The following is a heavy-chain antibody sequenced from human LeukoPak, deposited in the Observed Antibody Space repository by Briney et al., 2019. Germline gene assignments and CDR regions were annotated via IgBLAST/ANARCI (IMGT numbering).Heavy chain of an antibody. J-gene: IGHJ4*02. CDR2: IRSSSSYI. V-gene: IGHV3-21*01. CDR1: GFTFSSYS. D-gene: IGHD6-6*01. Sequence: GGSLRLSCAASGFTFSSYSMNWVRQAPGKGLEWVSSIRSSSSYIYYADSLKGRFTISRDNAKNSLYLQMNSLRAEDSAVYYCARDGPSIAADFDCWGQGTLVTVSS. CDR3: ARDGPSIAADFDC.